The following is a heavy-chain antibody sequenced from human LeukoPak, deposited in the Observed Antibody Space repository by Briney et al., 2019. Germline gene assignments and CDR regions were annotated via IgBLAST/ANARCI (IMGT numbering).Heavy chain of an antibody. J-gene: IGHJ4*02. D-gene: IGHD3-16*02. CDR3: ARSTITFGGVIGR. CDR1: GGSISSSVYY. V-gene: IGHV4-61*02. Sequence: SETLSLTCTVSGGSISSSVYYWSWIRQPAGKGLEWIGRIYTSGSTNYNPSLKSRVTISVDTSKNQFSLKLSSVTAADTAVYYCARSTITFGGVIGRWGQGTLVTVSS. CDR2: IYTSGST.